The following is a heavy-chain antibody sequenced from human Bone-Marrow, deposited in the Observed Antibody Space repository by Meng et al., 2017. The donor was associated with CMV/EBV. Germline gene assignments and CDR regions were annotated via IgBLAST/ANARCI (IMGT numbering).Heavy chain of an antibody. CDR1: GGAFSGYD. D-gene: IGHD6-13*01. J-gene: IGHJ4*02. CDR2: INHSGST. Sequence: QWRLQRWCAGLLTPAETPSLACAVYGGAFSGYDWRWIRQPPGKGLEWIGEINHSGSTNYNPSLKSRVTISVDTSKNQFSLKLSSVTAADTAVYYCARGRTAAGATTTTFDYWGQGTLVTVSS. V-gene: IGHV4-34*01. CDR3: ARGRTAAGATTTTFDY.